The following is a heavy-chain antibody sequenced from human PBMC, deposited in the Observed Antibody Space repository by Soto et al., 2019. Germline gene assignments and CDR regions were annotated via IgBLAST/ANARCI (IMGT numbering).Heavy chain of an antibody. D-gene: IGHD2-21*02. Sequence: ASVKVSCKASGGTFSSYAISWVRQAPGQGLEWMGWISAYNGNTNYAQKLQGRVTMTTDTSTSTAYMELRSLRSDDTAVYYCARRRVVTAIEDYWGQGTLVTVSS. CDR3: ARRRVVTAIEDY. V-gene: IGHV1-18*01. CDR2: ISAYNGNT. J-gene: IGHJ4*02. CDR1: GGTFSSYA.